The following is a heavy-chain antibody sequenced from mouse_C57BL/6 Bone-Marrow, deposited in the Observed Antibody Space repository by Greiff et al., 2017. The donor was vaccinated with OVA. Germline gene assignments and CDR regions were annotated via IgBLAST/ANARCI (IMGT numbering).Heavy chain of an antibody. J-gene: IGHJ2*01. CDR1: GYTFTDYY. Sequence: QVHVKQSGPELVKPGASVKISCKASGYTFTDYYINWVKQRPGQGLEWIGWIFPGSGSTYYNEKFKGKATLTVDKSSSTSYMLLSSLTSEDSAVYFCARGAYYSNYEDYWGQGTTLTVSS. CDR3: ARGAYYSNYEDY. CDR2: IFPGSGST. V-gene: IGHV1-75*01. D-gene: IGHD2-5*01.